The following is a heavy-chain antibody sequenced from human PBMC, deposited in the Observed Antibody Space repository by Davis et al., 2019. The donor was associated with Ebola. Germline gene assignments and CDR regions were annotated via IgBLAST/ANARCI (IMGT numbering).Heavy chain of an antibody. D-gene: IGHD2-2*01. CDR2: INHSGST. CDR1: GGSFSGYY. V-gene: IGHV4-34*01. Sequence: MPSETLSLTCAVYGGSFSGYYWSWIRQPPGKGLEWIGEINHSGSTNYNPSLKSRVTISVDKSKNQFSLKLSSVTAADTAVYYCARDRIVPNYYYYGMDVWGQGTTVTVSS. CDR3: ARDRIVPNYYYYGMDV. J-gene: IGHJ6*02.